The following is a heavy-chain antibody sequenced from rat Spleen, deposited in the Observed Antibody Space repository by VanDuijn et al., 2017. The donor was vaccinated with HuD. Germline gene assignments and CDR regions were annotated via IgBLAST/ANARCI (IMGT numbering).Heavy chain of an antibody. D-gene: IGHD2-5*01. Sequence: EVQLVESGGGLVQPGRSLKLSCAASGFTFSSFPMAWVRQAPTKGLEWVATISYDGSTTYYRDSVKGRFTISRDDGKSTLYLEMDSLRSEDMATYYCVRQGYLRDWYFDFWGPGTMVTVSS. CDR3: VRQGYLRDWYFDF. J-gene: IGHJ1*01. CDR2: ISYDGSTT. CDR1: GFTFSSFP. V-gene: IGHV5-29*01.